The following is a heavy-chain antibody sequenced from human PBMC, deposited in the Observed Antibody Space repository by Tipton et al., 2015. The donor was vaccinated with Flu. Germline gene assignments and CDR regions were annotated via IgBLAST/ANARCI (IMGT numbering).Heavy chain of an antibody. Sequence: SLRLSCAASGFTFGDYYMSWIRQAPGKGLEWVSYISSSGSTIYYADSVKGRFTISRDNAKNSLYLQMNSLRAEDTAVYYCARDSVRDGYKYYYGMDVWGQGTTVTVSS. V-gene: IGHV3-11*01. J-gene: IGHJ6*01. CDR3: ARDSVRDGYKYYYGMDV. D-gene: IGHD5-24*01. CDR1: GFTFGDYY. CDR2: ISSSGSTI.